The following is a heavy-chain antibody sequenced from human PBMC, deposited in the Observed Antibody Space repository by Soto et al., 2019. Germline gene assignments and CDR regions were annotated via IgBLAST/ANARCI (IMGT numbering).Heavy chain of an antibody. CDR2: IYTSGST. Sequence: PEKLPHTKTGSGGSIRRYYWSWIRQPAGKGLEWIGRIYTSGSTNYNPSLKSRVTMSVDTSKNQFSLKLSSVTAADTAVYYCAIFYYGSGSWYGMDFRGQGSTV. CDR1: GGSIRRYY. J-gene: IGHJ6*02. V-gene: IGHV4-4*07. D-gene: IGHD3-10*01. CDR3: AIFYYGSGSWYGMDF.